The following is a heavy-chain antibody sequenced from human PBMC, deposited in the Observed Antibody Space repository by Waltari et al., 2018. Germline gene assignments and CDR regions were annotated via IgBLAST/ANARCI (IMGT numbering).Heavy chain of an antibody. CDR3: ARDTYSNYLYYFDS. J-gene: IGHJ4*02. D-gene: IGHD4-4*01. V-gene: IGHV4-4*07. Sequence: QVQLQESGPGLVKPSETLSLTCTVSDDSINTYYWSWIRQPAGKGLEWIGRIHSSVSTNLNPSLKSRVTMSIDTPNYHFSLKLSSVTAADAAVYYCARDTYSNYLYYFDSWGQGTLVTVSS. CDR1: DDSINTYY. CDR2: IHSSVST.